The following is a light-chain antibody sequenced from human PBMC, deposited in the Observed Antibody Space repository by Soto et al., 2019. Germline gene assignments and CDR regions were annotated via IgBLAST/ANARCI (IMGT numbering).Light chain of an antibody. V-gene: IGKV1-12*01. CDR1: QGVSSW. CDR3: QQAHSFPHT. J-gene: IGKJ2*01. Sequence: DIQMTQSPSFVSASVGDRVTITCRASQGVSSWLAWYQQIPGRAPKLLISGASSLQSGVPSRFSGSGSGTDFTLTIINLQPEDFATYYCQQAHSFPHTFGQGTKLEI. CDR2: GAS.